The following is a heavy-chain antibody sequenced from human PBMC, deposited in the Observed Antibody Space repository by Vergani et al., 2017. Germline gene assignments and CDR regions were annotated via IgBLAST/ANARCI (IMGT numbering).Heavy chain of an antibody. CDR2: ISYDGSNK. D-gene: IGHD4-23*01. CDR1: GFTFSSYA. V-gene: IGHV3-30*01. Sequence: QVQLVESGGGVVQPGRSLRLSCAASGFTFSSYAMHWVRQAPGKGLEWVAVISYDGSNKYYADSVKGRFTISRDNSKNTLYLQMNSLRAEDTAVYYCARDDGEYGGNSVMVAFDIWGQGTMVTVSS. CDR3: ARDDGEYGGNSVMVAFDI. J-gene: IGHJ3*02.